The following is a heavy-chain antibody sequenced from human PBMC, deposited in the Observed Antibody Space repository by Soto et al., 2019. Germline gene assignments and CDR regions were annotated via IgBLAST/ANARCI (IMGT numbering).Heavy chain of an antibody. CDR3: ARDLGWHQVARDCYYGMDV. Sequence: ASVKVSCKASGGTFSSYAISWVRQAPGQGLQWMGGIFPIVGIANSAKKFQGRVTITADESTSTAYMELSSLRSEDAAVYYCARDLGWHQVARDCYYGMDVWGQGTTVTV. J-gene: IGHJ6*02. D-gene: IGHD1-26*01. CDR2: IFPIVGIA. V-gene: IGHV1-69*10. CDR1: GGTFSSYA.